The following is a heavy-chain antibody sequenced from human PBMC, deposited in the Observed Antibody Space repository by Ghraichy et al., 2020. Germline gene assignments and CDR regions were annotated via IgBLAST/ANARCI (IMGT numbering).Heavy chain of an antibody. D-gene: IGHD3-10*01. J-gene: IGHJ4*02. V-gene: IGHV3-48*03. CDR1: GFNFNTFD. CDR2: IRADGRAI. Sequence: GGSLRLSCVTSGFNFNTFDMTWVRQAPGKGLEWVSYIRADGRAIYYADSVKGRFTISRANAKNSVYLKLNSLTAEDTAVYYCATRALYWGQGTLVTVSS. CDR3: ATRALY.